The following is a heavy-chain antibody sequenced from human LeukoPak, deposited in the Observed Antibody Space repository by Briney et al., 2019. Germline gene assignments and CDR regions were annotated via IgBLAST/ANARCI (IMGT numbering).Heavy chain of an antibody. V-gene: IGHV1-3*01. CDR2: INAGNGNT. J-gene: IGHJ3*02. Sequence: ASVKVSCKASGYTFTSYAMHWVRQAPGQRLEWMGWINAGNGNTKYSQKFQGRVTITRDTSASTAYMELSSLRSEDTAVYYCARGVGATPDAFDIWGQGTMVTVSS. D-gene: IGHD1-26*01. CDR1: GYTFTSYA. CDR3: ARGVGATPDAFDI.